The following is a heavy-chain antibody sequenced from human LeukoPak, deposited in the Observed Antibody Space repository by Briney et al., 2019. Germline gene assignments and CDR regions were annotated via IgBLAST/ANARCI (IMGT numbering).Heavy chain of an antibody. CDR2: ISSTSRSSYI. CDR3: ARGYIDNHGYSPRSAFDK. V-gene: IGHV3-21*01. CDR1: GFSFGSYS. Sequence: GGSLRLSCAASGFSFGSYSMNWVRQAPGKGLEWVSSISSTSRSSYIFYAESVEGRFTISRDNTKNSLFLQMNSLIAEDTAVYYCARGYIDNHGYSPRSAFDKWGQGTLVTVSS. D-gene: IGHD3-22*01. J-gene: IGHJ4*02.